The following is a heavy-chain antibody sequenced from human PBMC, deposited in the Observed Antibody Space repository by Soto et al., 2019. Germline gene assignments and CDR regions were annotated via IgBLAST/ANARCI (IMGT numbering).Heavy chain of an antibody. Sequence: PGGSLRLSCAASGFSFGGHAMTWVRQASGKGLEGVAAIGASDASTYYADSVKGRFTISRDNSRNTLYLQMNSLRVVDTAVYYCARDRGALVDTGTLNYWGQGTLVTVSS. J-gene: IGHJ4*02. V-gene: IGHV3-23*01. D-gene: IGHD5-18*01. CDR3: ARDRGALVDTGTLNY. CDR1: GFSFGGHA. CDR2: IGASDAST.